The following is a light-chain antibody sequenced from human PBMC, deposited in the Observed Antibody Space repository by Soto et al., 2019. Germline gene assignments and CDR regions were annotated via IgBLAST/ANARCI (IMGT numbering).Light chain of an antibody. J-gene: IGLJ1*01. CDR1: SSDVGRFNY. CDR2: EVT. CDR3: SSYAGSNNFV. V-gene: IGLV2-8*01. Sequence: SALTQPPSASGSPGQSVTFSCTGTSSDVGRFNYVSWYRQHPGKAPKLIIYEVTKRPSGVPDRFSGSKSGNTASLTVSGLQAEDEADYYCSSYAGSNNFVFGTGTKLTVL.